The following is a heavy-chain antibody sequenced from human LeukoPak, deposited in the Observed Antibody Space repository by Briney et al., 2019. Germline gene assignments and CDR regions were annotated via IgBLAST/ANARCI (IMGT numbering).Heavy chain of an antibody. CDR3: ARPVVGAYQHDAFDI. D-gene: IGHD1-26*01. CDR1: GYSFTSYW. Sequence: GESLKIPCKGSGYSFTSYWIGWVRQMPGKGLEWMGIIYPGDSDTRYSPSFQGQVTISADKSISTAYLQWSSLKASDTAMYYCARPVVGAYQHDAFDIWGQETMVTVSS. J-gene: IGHJ3*02. V-gene: IGHV5-51*01. CDR2: IYPGDSDT.